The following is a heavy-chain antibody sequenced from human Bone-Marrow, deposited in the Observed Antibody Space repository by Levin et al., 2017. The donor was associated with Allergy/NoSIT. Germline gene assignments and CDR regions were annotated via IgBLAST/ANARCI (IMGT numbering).Heavy chain of an antibody. CDR1: GFTFSDYY. CDR3: ARSYNWNDDFDY. CDR2: ISSTESTI. Sequence: GESLKISCVASGFTFSDYYMSWIRQAPGKGLEWISYISSTESTIYYADSVKGRFTISRDNSKNSLYLQMNSLRAEDTAVYYCARSYNWNDDFDYWGQGTLVTVSS. V-gene: IGHV3-11*01. D-gene: IGHD1-1*01. J-gene: IGHJ4*02.